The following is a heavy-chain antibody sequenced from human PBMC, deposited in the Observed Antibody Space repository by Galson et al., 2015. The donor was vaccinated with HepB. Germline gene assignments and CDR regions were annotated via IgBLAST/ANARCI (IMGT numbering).Heavy chain of an antibody. CDR1: GFSVSDNY. CDR2: LYATGNT. D-gene: IGHD3-10*01. CDR3: VRGLRGVAFY. Sequence: SLRLSCAASGFSVSDNYLSWFRRAPGKGLQWVSTLYATGNTCYADSVKGRFTISRAESKNTLYLQMNNVGADDTAVYYCVRGLRGVAFYWGQGTLVTVSS. J-gene: IGHJ4*02. V-gene: IGHV3-53*01.